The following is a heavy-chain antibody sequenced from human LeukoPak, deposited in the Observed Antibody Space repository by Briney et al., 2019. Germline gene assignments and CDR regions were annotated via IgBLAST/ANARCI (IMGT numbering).Heavy chain of an antibody. CDR1: GFTFTSSA. D-gene: IGHD2-15*01. CDR2: IVVSSGNT. CDR3: AAGWVCSGGSCYYYFDY. V-gene: IGHV1-58*02. Sequence: SLNLSCAASGFTFTSSAMQWVRQAPGQRLEWIAWIVVSSGNTNYAEKLQDRFTITRDMSTSTAYMELSSLRSEDTAVYYCAAGWVCSGGSCYYYFDYWGQGTLVSVCS. J-gene: IGHJ4*02.